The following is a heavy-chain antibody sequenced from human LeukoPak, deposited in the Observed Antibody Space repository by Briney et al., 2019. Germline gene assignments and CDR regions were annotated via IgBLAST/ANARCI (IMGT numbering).Heavy chain of an antibody. CDR2: IWYDGSNI. Sequence: GRSLRLSCVASGFTFSSYGMHWVRQAPGKGLEWVAIIWYDGSNIHHVDYVKGRFTISRDNSKNTLYLQMNSLRAEDTAVYYCARDPMATIGDYFDYWGQGTLVTVSS. CDR3: ARDPMATIGDYFDY. D-gene: IGHD5-24*01. J-gene: IGHJ4*02. CDR1: GFTFSSYG. V-gene: IGHV3-33*01.